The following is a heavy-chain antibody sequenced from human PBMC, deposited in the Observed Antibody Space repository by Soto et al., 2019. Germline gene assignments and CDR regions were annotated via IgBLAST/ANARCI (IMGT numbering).Heavy chain of an antibody. Sequence: EVQLLESGGGLVQPGGSLRLSCAASGFTFSSYAMSWVRQAPGKGLEWVSAISGSGGSTYYADSVKGRFTISRDNSKNTPYLQMNSLRAEDTAVYYCAKEWAGQVGGVIVRNAFDIWGQGTMVTVSS. CDR3: AKEWAGQVGGVIVRNAFDI. CDR2: ISGSGGST. CDR1: GFTFSSYA. J-gene: IGHJ3*02. D-gene: IGHD3-16*02. V-gene: IGHV3-23*01.